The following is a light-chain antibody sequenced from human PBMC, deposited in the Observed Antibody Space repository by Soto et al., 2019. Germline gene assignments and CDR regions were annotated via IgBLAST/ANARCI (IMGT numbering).Light chain of an antibody. V-gene: IGKV3-20*01. CDR3: QQYGSSPGT. J-gene: IGKJ1*01. CDR2: GAS. Sequence: EIVLTQSPGTLSLSPGERATLSCRASQSVSSNYLAWYQQKPGQAPRLLIYGASSRATGIPDRFSGSWSGTDFTLTISRLEPEDFAVYFCQQYGSSPGTFGQGTKVEIK. CDR1: QSVSSNY.